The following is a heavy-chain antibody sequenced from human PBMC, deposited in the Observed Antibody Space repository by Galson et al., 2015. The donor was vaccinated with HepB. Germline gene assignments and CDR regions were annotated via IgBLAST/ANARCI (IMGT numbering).Heavy chain of an antibody. D-gene: IGHD1-26*01. Sequence: QSGAEVKKPGESLKISCKGSGYSFTSYWIGWVRQMPGKGLEWMGIIYPGDSDTRYSPSFQGQVTISADKSISTAYLQWSSLKASDTAMYYCARQKGWWELLKGEGDAFDIWGQGTMVTVSS. V-gene: IGHV5-51*01. CDR1: GYSFTSYW. J-gene: IGHJ3*02. CDR3: ARQKGWWELLKGEGDAFDI. CDR2: IYPGDSDT.